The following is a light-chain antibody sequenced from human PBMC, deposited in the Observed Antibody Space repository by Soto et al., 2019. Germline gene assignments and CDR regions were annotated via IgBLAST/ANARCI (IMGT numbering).Light chain of an antibody. Sequence: DIQMTPSPSSLSASVGASVAITSLASQSISTYLAWYQQKPGKAPKLLIYKASSLESGVPSRFSGSGSGAEFTLTISSLQPDDFATYYCQQYNTYSRTFGQGTKVDIK. V-gene: IGKV1-5*03. CDR1: QSISTY. CDR3: QQYNTYSRT. CDR2: KAS. J-gene: IGKJ1*01.